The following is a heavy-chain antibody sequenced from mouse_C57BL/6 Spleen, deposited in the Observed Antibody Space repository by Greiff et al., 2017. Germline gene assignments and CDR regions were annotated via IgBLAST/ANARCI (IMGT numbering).Heavy chain of an antibody. CDR2: ISSGSSTI. V-gene: IGHV5-17*01. J-gene: IGHJ3*01. CDR1: GFTFSDYG. D-gene: IGHD2-2*01. Sequence: EVMLVESGGGLVKPGGSLKLSCAASGFTFSDYGMHWVRQAPEKGLGWVAYISSGSSTIYYADTVKGRFTISRDNAKNTLFLQMTSLRSEDTAMYYCARDSMVTPWFAYWGQGTLVTVSA. CDR3: ARDSMVTPWFAY.